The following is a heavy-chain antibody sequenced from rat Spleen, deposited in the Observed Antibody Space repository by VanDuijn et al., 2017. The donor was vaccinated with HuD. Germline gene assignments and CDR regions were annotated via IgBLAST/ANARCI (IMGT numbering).Heavy chain of an antibody. V-gene: IGHV5-20*01. Sequence: EVQLVESGGGLVQPGRSLKLSCAVSGFTFSDYYMAWVRQAPTKGLEWVATISSDGGRNFYRDSVKGRFTISRDNVKSTLYLQMDSLRSEDTATYYCTRAGYLRDWYFDFWGPGTMVTVSS. CDR2: ISSDGGRN. CDR1: GFTFSDYY. D-gene: IGHD2-2*01. CDR3: TRAGYLRDWYFDF. J-gene: IGHJ1*01.